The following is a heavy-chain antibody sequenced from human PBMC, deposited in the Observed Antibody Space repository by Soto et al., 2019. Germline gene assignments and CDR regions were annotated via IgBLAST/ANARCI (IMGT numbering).Heavy chain of an antibody. V-gene: IGHV3-73*02. CDR1: GFTFSGSS. D-gene: IGHD2-15*01. CDR3: ISHSPEDMIRT. Sequence: EVQLVESGGGLVQPGGSLKLSCAASGFTFSGSSVHWVRQASGKGLEWVGRIRNKANSYATAYAASVRGRFTISRDDSKNTAFLQMNSLKTEDRAVYYCISHSPEDMIRTWGQGTLVTVSS. J-gene: IGHJ4*02. CDR2: IRNKANSYAT.